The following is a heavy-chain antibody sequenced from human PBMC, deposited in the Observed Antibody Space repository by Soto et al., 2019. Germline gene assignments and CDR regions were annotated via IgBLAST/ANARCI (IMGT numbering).Heavy chain of an antibody. CDR3: ARDAGAYYDCDY. Sequence: GASVKVSCKASGYTFTSYAMHWVRQAPGQRLEWMGWINAGNGNTKYAQKLQGRVTMTTDTSTSTAYMELRSLRSDDTAVYYCARDAGAYYDCDYWGQGTLVTVS. CDR2: INAGNGNT. V-gene: IGHV1-3*01. J-gene: IGHJ4*02. D-gene: IGHD3-10*01. CDR1: GYTFTSYA.